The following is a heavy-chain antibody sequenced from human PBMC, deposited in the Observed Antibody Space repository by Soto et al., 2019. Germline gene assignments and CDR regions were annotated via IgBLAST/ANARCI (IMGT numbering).Heavy chain of an antibody. J-gene: IGHJ4*01. CDR1: GFTFSSYG. Sequence: QVQLVESGGGVVQPGRSLRLSCAASGFTFSSYGMHWVRQAPGKGLEWVAVIWYDGSNKYYADSVKGRFTISRDNSKNTLYLQMNSLRAEDTAVYYCARDRGEGGGDCYEWGHGTLVTVSS. V-gene: IGHV3-33*01. CDR2: IWYDGSNK. D-gene: IGHD2-21*02. CDR3: ARDRGEGGGDCYE.